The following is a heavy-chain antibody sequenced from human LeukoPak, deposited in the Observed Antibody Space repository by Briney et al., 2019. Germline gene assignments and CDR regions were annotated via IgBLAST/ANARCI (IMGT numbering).Heavy chain of an antibody. D-gene: IGHD4-23*01. Sequence: GGSLRLSCAASGFTFSSYSMNWVRQAPGKGLEWVSSISSSSSYIYYADSVKGRFTISRDNSKNTLYLQMNSLRAEDTAVYYCAKLQSDGLRTYYGMDVWGQGTTVTVSS. CDR3: AKLQSDGLRTYYGMDV. CDR2: ISSSSSYI. V-gene: IGHV3-21*04. J-gene: IGHJ6*02. CDR1: GFTFSSYS.